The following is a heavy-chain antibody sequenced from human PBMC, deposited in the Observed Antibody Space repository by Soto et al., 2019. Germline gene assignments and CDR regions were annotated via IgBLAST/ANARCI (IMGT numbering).Heavy chain of an antibody. Sequence: QVQLVQSGAEVKKPGSSVKVSCKASGGTFSSYAISWVRQAPGQGLEWMGGIIPIFGTAIYAQKFQGRVTITADESTSTAYMARSSLRSEDTAVYYCAREGGYCSGGSCYNYWGQGTLVTVSS. CDR3: AREGGYCSGGSCYNY. CDR2: IIPIFGTA. D-gene: IGHD2-15*01. J-gene: IGHJ4*02. CDR1: GGTFSSYA. V-gene: IGHV1-69*12.